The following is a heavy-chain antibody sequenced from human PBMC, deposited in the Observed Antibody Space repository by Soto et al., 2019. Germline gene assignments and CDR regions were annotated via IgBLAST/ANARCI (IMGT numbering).Heavy chain of an antibody. J-gene: IGHJ3*02. Sequence: GGSLRLSCSASGFTFSSHAMHWVRQAPGKGLEYVSAISSNGGSTYYADSVKGRFTISRDNSKNTLYLQMSSLRAEDTAVYYCAKDLCAGSSCYANYDAFDIWGQGTMVTVSS. CDR2: ISSNGGST. CDR3: AKDLCAGSSCYANYDAFDI. CDR1: GFTFSSHA. V-gene: IGHV3-64D*06. D-gene: IGHD6-13*01.